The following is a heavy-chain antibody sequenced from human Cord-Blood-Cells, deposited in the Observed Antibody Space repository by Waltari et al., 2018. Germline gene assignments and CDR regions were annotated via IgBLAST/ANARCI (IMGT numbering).Heavy chain of an antibody. Sequence: QVQLVQSGAEVKKPGASVKVSCKASGYTFTAYYMHWVRQAPGQGLEWMGWINTTSGGTYQAQKFQGRITMTSETSISTAYMELSRLRSDDRSVYYGARDLDQRGRLFDYWGQGTLVTVSS. CDR3: ARDLDQRGRLFDY. J-gene: IGHJ4*02. D-gene: IGHD5-12*01. CDR2: INTTSGGT. V-gene: IGHV1-2*02. CDR1: GYTFTAYY.